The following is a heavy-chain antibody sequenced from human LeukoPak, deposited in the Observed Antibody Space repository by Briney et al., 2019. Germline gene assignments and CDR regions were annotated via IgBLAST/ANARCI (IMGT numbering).Heavy chain of an antibody. D-gene: IGHD3-10*01. CDR3: AKEMGSRSSLFYFDY. CDR2: IREDGSEK. J-gene: IGHJ4*02. Sequence: PGGSLRLSCSASGFSFNNYWMNWVRQAPGKGLEWVANIREDGSEKHYVDSVKGRFTISRDNAKNSLYLQMNSLRAEDTAVYYCAKEMGSRSSLFYFDYWGQGTLLTVSS. V-gene: IGHV3-7*01. CDR1: GFSFNNYW.